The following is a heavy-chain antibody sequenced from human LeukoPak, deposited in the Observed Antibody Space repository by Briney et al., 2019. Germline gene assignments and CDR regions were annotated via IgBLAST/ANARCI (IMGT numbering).Heavy chain of an antibody. D-gene: IGHD3-3*01. CDR2: ISGSGGST. Sequence: PGGSLRLSCAASGFTFSSYAMSWVRQAPGKGLEWVSAISGSGGSTYYADSVKGRFTISRDNSKNTLYLQMNSLRAEDTAVYYCASRPGPITILANGYWGQGTLVTVSS. V-gene: IGHV3-23*01. CDR1: GFTFSSYA. CDR3: ASRPGPITILANGY. J-gene: IGHJ4*02.